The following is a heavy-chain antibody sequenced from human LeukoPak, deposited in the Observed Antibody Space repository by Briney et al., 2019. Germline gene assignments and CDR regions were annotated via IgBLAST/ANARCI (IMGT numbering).Heavy chain of an antibody. CDR3: ARGRYCSADICSGGDAFDI. Sequence: PSETLSLTFAVYGGSFSDYFWSWIRQPPGKGLEWIGEINQSGSPNNSPSLKTRVTISLDTSKNQFSLKLSSVTAADTAVYYCARGRYCSADICSGGDAFDIWGQGTMVSVSS. CDR2: INQSGSP. J-gene: IGHJ3*02. D-gene: IGHD2-15*01. V-gene: IGHV4-34*01. CDR1: GGSFSDYF.